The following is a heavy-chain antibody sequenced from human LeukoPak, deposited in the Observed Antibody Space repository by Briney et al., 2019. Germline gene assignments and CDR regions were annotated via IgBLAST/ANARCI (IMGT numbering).Heavy chain of an antibody. J-gene: IGHJ6*02. CDR2: INPSGGST. CDR1: GYTFTSYY. V-gene: IGHV1-46*01. Sequence: GASVKVSCKASGYTFTSYYMHWVRQAPGQGLEWMGIINPSGGSTSYAQKFQGRVTMTRDTSTSTVYMELSSLRSEDTAVYYCARDHVVVPAAIEPTDYYYYYGMDVWGQGTTVTVSS. CDR3: ARDHVVVPAAIEPTDYYYYYGMDV. D-gene: IGHD2-2*01.